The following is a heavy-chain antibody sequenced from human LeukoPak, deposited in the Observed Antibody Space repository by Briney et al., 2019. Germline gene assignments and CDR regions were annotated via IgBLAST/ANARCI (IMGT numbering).Heavy chain of an antibody. CDR2: TYYRSKWYN. V-gene: IGHV6-1*01. Sequence: SQTLSLTCAISGDSVSSNSAAWNWIRQSPSRGLEWLGRTYYRSKWYNDYAVSVKSRITINPDTSKNQFSLQLNSVTPEDTAVYYCVRDGFLPYGSGSYRGMDVWGKGTTVTVSS. CDR3: VRDGFLPYGSGSYRGMDV. D-gene: IGHD3-10*01. CDR1: GDSVSSNSAA. J-gene: IGHJ6*04.